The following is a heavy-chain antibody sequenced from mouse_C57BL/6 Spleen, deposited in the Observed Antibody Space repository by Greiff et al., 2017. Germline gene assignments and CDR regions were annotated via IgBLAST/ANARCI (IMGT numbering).Heavy chain of an antibody. CDR2: IYPGDGDT. Sequence: VKLVESGAELVKPGASVKISCKASGYAFSSYWMNWVKQRPGKGLEWIGQIYPGDGDTNYNGKFKGKATLTADKSSSTAYMQLSSLTSEDSAVYFCARSEDGYSAWFAYWGQGTLVTVSA. V-gene: IGHV1-80*01. CDR1: GYAFSSYW. J-gene: IGHJ3*01. CDR3: ARSEDGYSAWFAY. D-gene: IGHD2-3*01.